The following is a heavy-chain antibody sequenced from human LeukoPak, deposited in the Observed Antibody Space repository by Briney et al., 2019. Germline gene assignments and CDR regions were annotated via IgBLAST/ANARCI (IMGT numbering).Heavy chain of an antibody. Sequence: ASVTVSCTASGYTFTSYYMHWVRQAPGQGLEWMGIINPSGGSTSYAQKFQGRVTMTRDTSTRTVYMELSSLRSEDTAVYYCARGLWDQSLWFGESYNWFDPWGQGTLVTVSS. CDR2: INPSGGST. CDR1: GYTFTSYY. V-gene: IGHV1-46*01. J-gene: IGHJ5*02. CDR3: ARGLWDQSLWFGESYNWFDP. D-gene: IGHD3-10*01.